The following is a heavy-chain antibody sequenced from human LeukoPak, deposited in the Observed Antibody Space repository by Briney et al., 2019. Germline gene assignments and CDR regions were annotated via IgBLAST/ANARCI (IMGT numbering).Heavy chain of an antibody. CDR3: TRGRDTTGYFVY. CDR2: IDTNTGNP. D-gene: IGHD3-22*01. V-gene: IGHV7-4-1*02. Sequence: GASVKVSCKTSGYTFNNYAVNWVRLAPGQGLEWMGWIDTNTGNPTYAQGFAGRFVFSLDTSVTTTYLQISSLKAEDTAVYYCTRGRDTTGYFVYWGQGTLVTVSS. CDR1: GYTFNNYA. J-gene: IGHJ4*02.